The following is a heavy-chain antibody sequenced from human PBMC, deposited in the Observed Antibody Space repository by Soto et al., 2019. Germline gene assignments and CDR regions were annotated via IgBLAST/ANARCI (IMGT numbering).Heavy chain of an antibody. V-gene: IGHV3-23*01. J-gene: IGHJ5*02. CDR1: GFTFCNYA. CDR2: ISGSGSNT. D-gene: IGHD2-2*01. Sequence: PGGSLRLSCSASGFTFCNYAISWGRQAPGKGLEWVSSISGSGSNTYYADSVKGRFTLSRDNSKNTLNLQMNSLRAEDTAVYSCAKDRTTYCSGTSCYLGWFDPWGQGTLVTVSS. CDR3: AKDRTTYCSGTSCYLGWFDP.